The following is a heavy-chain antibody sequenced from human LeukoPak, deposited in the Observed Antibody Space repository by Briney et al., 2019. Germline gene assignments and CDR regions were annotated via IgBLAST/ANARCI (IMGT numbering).Heavy chain of an antibody. V-gene: IGHV4-34*01. CDR1: GGSFSGYY. CDR3: ARGQPVWSSSSGFDP. J-gene: IGHJ5*02. CDR2: INHSGST. D-gene: IGHD6-6*01. Sequence: SETLSLTCAVYGGSFSGYYWSWNRQPPGKGLEWIGEINHSGSTNYNPSLKSRVTISVDTSKNQFSLKLSSVTAADTAVYYCARGQPVWSSSSGFDPWGQGTLVTVSS.